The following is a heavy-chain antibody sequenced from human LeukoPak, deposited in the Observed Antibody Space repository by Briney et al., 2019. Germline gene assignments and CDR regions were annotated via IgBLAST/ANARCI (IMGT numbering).Heavy chain of an antibody. CDR1: GFTFSSYA. J-gene: IGHJ3*02. D-gene: IGHD3-3*01. V-gene: IGHV3-23*01. CDR3: AKDKVEWLLYDAFDI. Sequence: GGSLRLSCAASGFTFSSYAMSWVRQAPGEGLEWVSAISGSGGSTYYADSVKGRFTISRDNSKNTLYLQMNSLRAEDTAVYYCAKDKVEWLLYDAFDIWGQGTMVTVSS. CDR2: ISGSGGST.